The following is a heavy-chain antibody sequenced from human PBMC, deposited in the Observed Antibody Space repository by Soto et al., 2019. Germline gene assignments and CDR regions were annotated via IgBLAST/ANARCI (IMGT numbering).Heavy chain of an antibody. Sequence: GGSLRLSCAASGFTFSSYAMSWVRQAPGKGLVWVLAMSGSGGSTYYADSVKGRFTISRDYSNNTLYLQMNTLRAEDTAVYYCVNDIVTYYSASGSYYDSWGQGALVTVSS. CDR3: VNDIVTYYSASGSYYDS. D-gene: IGHD3-10*01. CDR1: GFTFSSYA. V-gene: IGHV3-23*01. CDR2: MSGSGGST. J-gene: IGHJ4*02.